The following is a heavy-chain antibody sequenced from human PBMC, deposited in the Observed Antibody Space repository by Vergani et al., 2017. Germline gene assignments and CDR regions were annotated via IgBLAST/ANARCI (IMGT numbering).Heavy chain of an antibody. V-gene: IGHV1-2*02. CDR3: ASNSLIVVVPAAIDYYYYMDV. D-gene: IGHD2-2*01. Sequence: QVQLVQSGAEVKKPGASVKVSCKASGYTFTGYYMHWVRQAPGQGLEWMGWINPNSGGTNYAQKFQGRVTMTRDKSISTAYMELSRLRSDDTAVYYCASNSLIVVVPAAIDYYYYMDVWGKGP. CDR1: GYTFTGYY. J-gene: IGHJ6*03. CDR2: INPNSGGT.